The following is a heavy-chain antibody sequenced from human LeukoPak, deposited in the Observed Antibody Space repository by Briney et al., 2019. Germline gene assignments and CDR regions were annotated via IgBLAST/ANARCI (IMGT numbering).Heavy chain of an antibody. J-gene: IGHJ4*02. CDR2: IYYSGST. D-gene: IGHD1-26*01. V-gene: IGHV4-39*01. CDR1: GGSISSSSYY. Sequence: SETLSLTCTVSGGSISSSSYYWGWIRQPPGKGLEWIGSIYYSGSTYYNPSLKSRVTISVDTSKNQFSLKLSSVTAADTAVYYCARLKPPRALVGATYRFDYWGQGTLVTVSS. CDR3: ARLKPPRALVGATYRFDY.